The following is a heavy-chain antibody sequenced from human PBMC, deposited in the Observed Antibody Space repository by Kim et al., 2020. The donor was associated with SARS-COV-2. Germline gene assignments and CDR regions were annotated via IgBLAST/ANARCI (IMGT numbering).Heavy chain of an antibody. CDR1: GGSISSSSYY. CDR2: IYYSGST. CDR3: ARLPIVVVPAAMLGGYFDY. Sequence: SETLSLTCTVSGGSISSSSYYWGWIRQPPGKGLEWIGSIYYSGSTYYNPSLKSRVTISVDTSKNQFSLKLSSVTAADTAVYYCARLPIVVVPAAMLGGYFDYWGQGTLVTVSS. D-gene: IGHD2-2*01. J-gene: IGHJ4*02. V-gene: IGHV4-39*01.